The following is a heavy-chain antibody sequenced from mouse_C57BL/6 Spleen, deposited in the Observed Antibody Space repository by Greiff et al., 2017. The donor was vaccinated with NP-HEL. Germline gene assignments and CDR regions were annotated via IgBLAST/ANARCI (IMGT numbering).Heavy chain of an antibody. Sequence: QVQLQQSGAELVRPGASVKLSCKASGYTFTDYYINWVKQRPGQGLEWIARIYPGSGNTYYNEKFKGKATLTAEKSSSTAYMQLSSLTSEDSAVYFCARLWEAGDYWGQGTTLTVSS. J-gene: IGHJ2*01. V-gene: IGHV1-76*01. D-gene: IGHD1-1*02. CDR2: IYPGSGNT. CDR3: ARLWEAGDY. CDR1: GYTFTDYY.